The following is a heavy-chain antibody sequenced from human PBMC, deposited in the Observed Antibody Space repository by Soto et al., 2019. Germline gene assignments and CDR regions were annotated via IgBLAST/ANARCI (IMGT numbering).Heavy chain of an antibody. CDR3: AKDKDIVLMVYAFDY. J-gene: IGHJ4*02. V-gene: IGHV3-48*01. CDR1: GFTFSSYS. D-gene: IGHD2-8*01. CDR2: ISSESITT. Sequence: EVQLVESGGGLVQPGGSLRLSCAASGFTFSSYSMNWVRQAPGKGLEWVSYISSESITTYYADSVKGRFAISRDNAKNSLYLQMNSLRAEDTAVYYCAKDKDIVLMVYAFDYWGQGTLVTVSS.